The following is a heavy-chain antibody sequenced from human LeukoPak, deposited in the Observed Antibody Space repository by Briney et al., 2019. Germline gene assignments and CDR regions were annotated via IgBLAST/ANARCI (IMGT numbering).Heavy chain of an antibody. J-gene: IGHJ6*02. Sequence: PSETLSLTCTVSGGSISSYYWSWIRQPPGKGLEWIGYIYYSGSTNYNPSLKSRVTISVDTSKNQFSLKLSSVTAADTAVYYCARGEAANYYYYGVDVWGQGTTVTVSS. V-gene: IGHV4-59*08. CDR2: IYYSGST. D-gene: IGHD2-15*01. CDR1: GGSISSYY. CDR3: ARGEAANYYYYGVDV.